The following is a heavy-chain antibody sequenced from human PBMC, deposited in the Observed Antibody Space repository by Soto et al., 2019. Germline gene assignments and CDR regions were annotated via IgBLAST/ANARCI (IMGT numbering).Heavy chain of an antibody. V-gene: IGHV3-21*01. D-gene: IGHD6-13*01. Sequence: EVQLVESGGGLVKPGGSLRLSCVASGFTFSSSSMNWVRQAPGKGLEWVSCISSTSDYKYYADSVKGRFIISRDNAKNSLYLQMNGLRADDTAVYYCARDIAAAEFDPWGQGTLVTVSS. J-gene: IGHJ5*02. CDR2: ISSTSDYK. CDR3: ARDIAAAEFDP. CDR1: GFTFSSSS.